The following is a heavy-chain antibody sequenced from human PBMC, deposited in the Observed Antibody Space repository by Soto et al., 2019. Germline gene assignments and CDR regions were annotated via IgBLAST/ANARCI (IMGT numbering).Heavy chain of an antibody. CDR3: TTGLSNGYYNFDY. D-gene: IGHD3-22*01. CDR1: GFTFSSYT. V-gene: IGHV3-15*01. J-gene: IGHJ4*02. Sequence: PGGSLRLSCAASGFTFSSYTMNWVRQAQGMGQEWIGRIKGEADGGTTDYAAPVKGRITISRDHSKDTLYLRMNSLKTEDTAVYYCTTGLSNGYYNFDYWGQGTPVTVSS. CDR2: IKGEADGGTT.